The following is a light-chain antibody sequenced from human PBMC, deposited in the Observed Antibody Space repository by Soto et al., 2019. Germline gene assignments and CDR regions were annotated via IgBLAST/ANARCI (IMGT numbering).Light chain of an antibody. V-gene: IGLV1-51*01. CDR3: ATWDSSLSAGV. J-gene: IGLJ2*01. Sequence: QSVVTQPPSLSAAPGQKVTISCSGSSSNIGNNYVSWYQHLPGTAPKLLIYDSNKRPSGIPDRFSGSKSGTSATLGITGLQTGDEADYYCATWDSSLSAGVFGGGTKLTVL. CDR2: DSN. CDR1: SSNIGNNY.